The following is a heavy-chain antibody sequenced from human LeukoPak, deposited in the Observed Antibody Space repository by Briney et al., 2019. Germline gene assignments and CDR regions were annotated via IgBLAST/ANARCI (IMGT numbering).Heavy chain of an antibody. CDR1: GGTFSSYA. D-gene: IGHD4-23*01. V-gene: IGHV1-69*04. CDR2: IIPILGIA. Sequence: GSSVKVSCKASGGTFSSYAISWVRQAPGQGLEWMGRIIPILGIANYAQKFQGRVTITADKSTSTAYMELSSLRSEDTAVYYCARRLGGNSLDYLDYWGQGTLVTVSS. CDR3: ARRLGGNSLDYLDY. J-gene: IGHJ4*02.